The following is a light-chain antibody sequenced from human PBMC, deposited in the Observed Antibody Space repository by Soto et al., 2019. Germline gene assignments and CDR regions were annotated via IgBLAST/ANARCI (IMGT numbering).Light chain of an antibody. CDR3: QQYGTSIT. V-gene: IGKV3-20*01. CDR2: GAS. CDR1: QSFSSSY. J-gene: IGKJ5*01. Sequence: EIVLTQSPGTLSLSPGERATLSCRASQSFSSSYLAWYQQKPGQAPRLLIYGASSRATGIPDRFSGSGSGKDFTVTISRLEPEDFAVYYCQQYGTSITFGQGTRLEI.